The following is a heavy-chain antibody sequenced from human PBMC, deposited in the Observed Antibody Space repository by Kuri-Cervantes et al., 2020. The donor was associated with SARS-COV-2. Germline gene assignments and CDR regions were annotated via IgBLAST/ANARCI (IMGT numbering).Heavy chain of an antibody. J-gene: IGHJ6*02. D-gene: IGHD3-10*01. CDR2: IYHSGST. CDR1: GGSISSSNW. V-gene: IGHV4-4*02. CDR3: ARGEYYYGSAAEPYYYYGMDV. Sequence: GSLRLSCAVSGGSISSSNWWSWVRQPPGKGLEWIGEIYHSGSTNYNPSLKSRVTISVDTSKNQFSLKLSSVTAADTAVYYCARGEYYYGSAAEPYYYYGMDVWGQGTTVTVSS.